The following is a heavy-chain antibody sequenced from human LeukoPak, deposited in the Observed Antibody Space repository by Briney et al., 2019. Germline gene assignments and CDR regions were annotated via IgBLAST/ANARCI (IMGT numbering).Heavy chain of an antibody. Sequence: PSQTLCLSCTVSGASFNSDDQYWNWMRPSPGKGLEWIGRSHPSGMLYNNPSLESRVTMSRDTSKNQSALNLNSGTAADTAVYFCSRGLDSRKLGYWGQGILVTVSS. J-gene: IGHJ4*02. D-gene: IGHD3-22*01. V-gene: IGHV4-31*03. CDR2: SHPSGML. CDR1: GASFNSDDQY. CDR3: SRGLDSRKLGY.